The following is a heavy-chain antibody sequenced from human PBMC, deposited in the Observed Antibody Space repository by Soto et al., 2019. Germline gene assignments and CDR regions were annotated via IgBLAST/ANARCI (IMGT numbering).Heavy chain of an antibody. J-gene: IGHJ4*02. D-gene: IGHD2-15*01. CDR2: ISYDGSNK. V-gene: IGHV3-30*18. CDR1: GFTFSSYG. CDR3: AKEGGGYCSGGSCVTDY. Sequence: PGGSLRLSCAASGFTFSSYGMHWVRQAPGKGLEWVAVISYDGSNKYYADSVKGRFTISRDNSKNTLYLQMNSLRAEDTAVYYCAKEGGGYCSGGSCVTDYWGQGTLVTVSS.